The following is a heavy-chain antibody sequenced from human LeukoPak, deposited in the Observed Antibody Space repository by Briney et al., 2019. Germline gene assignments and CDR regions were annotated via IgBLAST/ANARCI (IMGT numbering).Heavy chain of an antibody. V-gene: IGHV3-7*01. J-gene: IGHJ4*02. CDR2: IKQDGGQI. CDR3: ARLGARQMLEY. CDR1: EFTFSSYW. Sequence: GGSLRLSCAASEFTFSSYWMSWVRQAPGKGLEWVANIKQDGGQIYYLESVKGRSTVSRDNAKNSLYLQMNSLRAEDTAVYYCARLGARQMLEYWGQGTLVTVSS. D-gene: IGHD4-17*01.